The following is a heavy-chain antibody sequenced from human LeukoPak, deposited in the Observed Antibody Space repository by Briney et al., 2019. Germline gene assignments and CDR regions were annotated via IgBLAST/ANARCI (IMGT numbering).Heavy chain of an antibody. Sequence: SETLSLTCTVSGGSISSYYWSWIRQPPGKGLEWIGYIYYSGSTNYNPSLKSRVTISVDTSKNQFSLKLSSVSAADTAVYYCARGSGYSSGWYWFDPWGQGTLVTVSS. CDR3: ARGSGYSSGWYWFDP. D-gene: IGHD6-19*01. V-gene: IGHV4-59*01. CDR2: IYYSGST. J-gene: IGHJ5*02. CDR1: GGSISSYY.